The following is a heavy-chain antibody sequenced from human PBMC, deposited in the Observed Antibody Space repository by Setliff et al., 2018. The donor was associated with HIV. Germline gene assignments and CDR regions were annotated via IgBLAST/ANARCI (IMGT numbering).Heavy chain of an antibody. Sequence: GSLRLSCAVSGLTFSRYGFHWVRQVPGKGLDWVTFIQYDESNKYYGDSVRGRFTISRDNSKNTLYLQMNSLRSEDTAVYFCAKDVCSGAYCYAYYYYGMDVWGQGTMVTVSS. CDR2: IQYDESNK. V-gene: IGHV3-30*02. CDR1: GLTFSRYG. J-gene: IGHJ6*02. CDR3: AKDVCSGAYCYAYYYYGMDV. D-gene: IGHD2-15*01.